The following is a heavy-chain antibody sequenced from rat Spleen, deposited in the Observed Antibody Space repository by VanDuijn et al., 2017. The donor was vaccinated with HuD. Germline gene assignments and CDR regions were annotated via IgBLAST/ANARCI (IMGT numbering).Heavy chain of an antibody. CDR1: GFTFSDYY. D-gene: IGHD1-10*01. J-gene: IGHJ2*01. Sequence: EVQLVESDGGLVQPGRSLKLSCAASGFTFSDYYMAWVRQAPTKGLEWVASISYDGGSTYYRNSVKGRFTISRDNRESTLYLQMNSLRSEDTATYYCSLLTTDYWGQGVMVTVSS. V-gene: IGHV5-20*01. CDR3: SLLTTDY. CDR2: ISYDGGST.